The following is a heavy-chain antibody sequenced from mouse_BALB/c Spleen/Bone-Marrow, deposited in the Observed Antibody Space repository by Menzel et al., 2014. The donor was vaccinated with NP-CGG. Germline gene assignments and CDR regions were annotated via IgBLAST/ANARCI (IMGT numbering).Heavy chain of an antibody. Sequence: VQLKESGPELVKPGASVKISCKASGYSFTGYYMLWVKQSHVKSLEWIGRINPYNGATSYNQNSKDKASLTVDKSSSTAYMELHSLASEDSAVYYCARRIYYGGYFDYWGQGTTLTVSS. CDR2: INPYNGAT. D-gene: IGHD1-1*01. V-gene: IGHV1-31*01. CDR3: ARRIYYGGYFDY. J-gene: IGHJ2*01. CDR1: GYSFTGYY.